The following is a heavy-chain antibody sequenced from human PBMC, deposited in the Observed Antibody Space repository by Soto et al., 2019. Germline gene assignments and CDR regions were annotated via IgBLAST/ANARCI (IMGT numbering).Heavy chain of an antibody. J-gene: IGHJ3*02. CDR2: ISYDGSNK. Sequence: QVQLVESGGGVVQPGRSLRLSCAASGFTFSSYGMHWVRQAPGKGLEWVAVISYDGSNKYYADSVKGRFTISRDNSKNTLYLQMNGLRAEDTAVYYCAKERRGPTAFDIWGQGTMVTVSS. CDR1: GFTFSSYG. V-gene: IGHV3-30*18. CDR3: AKERRGPTAFDI. D-gene: IGHD3-10*01.